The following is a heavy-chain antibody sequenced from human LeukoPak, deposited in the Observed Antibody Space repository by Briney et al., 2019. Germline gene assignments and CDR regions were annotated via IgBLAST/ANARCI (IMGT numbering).Heavy chain of an antibody. D-gene: IGHD3-3*01. CDR3: AKGNDFWSGQPTSWFDP. CDR2: IYSGGST. V-gene: IGHV3-53*01. CDR1: GFTVSSNY. Sequence: PGGSLRLSCAASGFTVSSNYMSWVRQAPGKGLEWVSVIYSGGSTYYADSVKGRFTISRDNSKNTLYLQMNSLRAEDTAVYYCAKGNDFWSGQPTSWFDPWGQGTLVIVSS. J-gene: IGHJ5*02.